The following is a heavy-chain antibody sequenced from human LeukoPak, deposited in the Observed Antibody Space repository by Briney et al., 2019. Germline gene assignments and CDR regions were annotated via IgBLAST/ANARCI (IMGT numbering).Heavy chain of an antibody. CDR1: GGSFSGYY. V-gene: IGHV4-34*01. Sequence: SQTMSLTCAVYGGSFSGYYWSWIRQPPGKGLEWIGEINHSGSPNYNPSLKSRITISVDTSKNQFSLKLSSVTAADTAVYYWARGVAVAGRVLWFDPWGQGTLVTVSS. J-gene: IGHJ5*02. CDR2: INHSGSP. D-gene: IGHD6-19*01. CDR3: ARGVAVAGRVLWFDP.